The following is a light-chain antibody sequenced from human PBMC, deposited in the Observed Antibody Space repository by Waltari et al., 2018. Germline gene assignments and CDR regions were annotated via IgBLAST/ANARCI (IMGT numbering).Light chain of an antibody. CDR3: SSYAGGSWV. V-gene: IGLV2-23*02. CDR1: SSDIGTYNL. J-gene: IGLJ3*02. CDR2: EVS. Sequence: QSALTQPASVSGSPGQSITISCTGTSSDIGTYNLVSWCQQYPGKVPKLILYEVSKRPSGVSNHCSGSKSGNTASLTISGLQAEDEAHYYCSSYAGGSWVFGRGTKVTVL.